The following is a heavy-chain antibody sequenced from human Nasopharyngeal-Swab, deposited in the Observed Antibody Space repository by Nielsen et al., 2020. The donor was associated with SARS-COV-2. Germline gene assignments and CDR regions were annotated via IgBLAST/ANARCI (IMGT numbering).Heavy chain of an antibody. CDR2: INPSGGST. V-gene: IGHV1-46*01. CDR3: ARGRGDGYKKRDLGY. J-gene: IGHJ4*02. Sequence: GESLKISCKASGYTFTSYYMHWVRQAPGQGLEWMGIINPSGGSTSYAQKFQGRVTMTRDTSTSTVYMELSSLRSEDTAVYYCARGRGDGYKKRDLGYWGQGTLVTVSS. CDR1: GYTFTSYY. D-gene: IGHD5-24*01.